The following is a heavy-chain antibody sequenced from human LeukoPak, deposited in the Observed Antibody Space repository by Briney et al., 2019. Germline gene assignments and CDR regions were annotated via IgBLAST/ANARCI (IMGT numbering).Heavy chain of an antibody. J-gene: IGHJ4*02. V-gene: IGHV3-7*03. CDR3: ARGYRPYYFDY. D-gene: IGHD1-26*01. CDR2: IKQDGSVK. CDR1: GFTFSTYW. Sequence: GGSLRLSCVVSGFTFSTYWMSWVRQAPGKGLECVATIKQDGSVKNYGDSVQGRFTISRDNAKNSLYLQMNSLRAEDTAVYYCARGYRPYYFDYWGQGTLVTVSS.